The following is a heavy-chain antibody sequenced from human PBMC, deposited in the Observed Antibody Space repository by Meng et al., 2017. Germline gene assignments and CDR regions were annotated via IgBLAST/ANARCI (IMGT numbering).Heavy chain of an antibody. Sequence: GGSLRLSCAASGFTFSDYYMGWIRQAPGKGLEWVSYISSSSSTIYYADSVKGRFTISRDNAKNSLYLQMNSLRAEDTAVYYCASGTYYYDSSGYYYVGKLDYWGQGTLVTVSS. CDR2: ISSSSSTI. CDR1: GFTFSDYY. V-gene: IGHV3-11*04. D-gene: IGHD3-22*01. J-gene: IGHJ4*02. CDR3: ASGTYYYDSSGYYYVGKLDY.